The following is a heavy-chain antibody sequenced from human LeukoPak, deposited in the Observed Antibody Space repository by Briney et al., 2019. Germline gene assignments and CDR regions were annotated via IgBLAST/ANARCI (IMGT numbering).Heavy chain of an antibody. J-gene: IGHJ4*02. CDR3: ARGNSRRIVVVPAALDY. Sequence: ASVTVSCKASGYTFTSYGISWVRQAPGQGLEWMGWISAYNGNTNYAQKLQGRVTMTIDTSTSTAYMELRSLRSDDTAVYYCARGNSRRIVVVPAALDYWGQGTLVTVSS. CDR2: ISAYNGNT. V-gene: IGHV1-18*04. CDR1: GYTFTSYG. D-gene: IGHD2-2*01.